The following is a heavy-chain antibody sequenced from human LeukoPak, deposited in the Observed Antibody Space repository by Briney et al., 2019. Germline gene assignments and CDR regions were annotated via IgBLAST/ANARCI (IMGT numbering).Heavy chain of an antibody. V-gene: IGHV3-23*01. CDR2: ITGSGGRT. CDR3: AREADIVVVPAAKGGYYYYGMDV. J-gene: IGHJ6*02. CDR1: GVTLSSYA. Sequence: GGSLRLSCAASGVTLSSYAMSWVRQAPGKGLEWMSSITGSGGRTYYADSVKGRFTISRDNAKNSLYLQMNSLRAEDTAVYYCAREADIVVVPAAKGGYYYYGMDVWGQGTTVTVSS. D-gene: IGHD2-2*01.